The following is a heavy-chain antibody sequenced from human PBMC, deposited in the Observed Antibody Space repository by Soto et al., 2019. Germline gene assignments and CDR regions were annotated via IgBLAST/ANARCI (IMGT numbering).Heavy chain of an antibody. V-gene: IGHV4-59*01. D-gene: IGHD2-15*01. CDR1: GGSISNYY. CDR3: ARAGAATLSDF. CDR2: IYYSGSA. Sequence: QVQLQESGPGLVKPSETLSLPCTVSGGSISNYYWSWLRQPPGKGLEWLGYIYYSGSANYNPSLKSRVIISVDTPKNQFSVKLSSVTAADTAVYYGARAGAATLSDFWGQGTLVTVSS. J-gene: IGHJ4*02.